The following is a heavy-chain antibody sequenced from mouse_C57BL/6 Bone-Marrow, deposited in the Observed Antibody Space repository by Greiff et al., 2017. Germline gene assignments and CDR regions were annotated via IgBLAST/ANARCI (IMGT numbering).Heavy chain of an antibody. CDR3: ARWDYGSSYWYYDV. D-gene: IGHD1-1*01. V-gene: IGHV3-8*01. Sequence: EVQLQQSGPGLAKPSQSLSLSCSVTGYSITSDYWNWIRKFPGNKLEYMGYISYSGSTYYNPSLKSRISITRDTSKNQYYLQLNSVTTEDTATYYGARWDYGSSYWYYDVWGTGTTVTVSS. CDR2: ISYSGST. CDR1: GYSITSDY. J-gene: IGHJ1*03.